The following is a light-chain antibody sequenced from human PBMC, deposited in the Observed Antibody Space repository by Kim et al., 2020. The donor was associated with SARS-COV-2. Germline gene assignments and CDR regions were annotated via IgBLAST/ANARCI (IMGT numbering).Light chain of an antibody. CDR3: KRNKGNPT. V-gene: IGKV1-16*02. Sequence: DIQMTQSPSSLSASVGDRVTITCRASQGISNYLAWFQQKPGKAPKSLIYGASTLHSGVPSKFSGSGSGTDFTLTISSLQPEDFATYNGKRNKGNPTFGQRTRRGIK. CDR1: QGISNY. CDR2: GAS. J-gene: IGKJ5*01.